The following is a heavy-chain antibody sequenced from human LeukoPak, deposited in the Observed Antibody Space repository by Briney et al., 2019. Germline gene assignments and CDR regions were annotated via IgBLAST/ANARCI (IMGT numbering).Heavy chain of an antibody. CDR2: IYPGDYEP. CDR1: GYSFTSYW. J-gene: IGHJ5*02. CDR3: ARSPTYYYYSSGLRVWFDP. Sequence: GESLKISCKGSGYSFTSYWIGWVRQMPGKGLDWMGIIYPGDYEPRYSPSFQGQVTISADTSISTAYLQWSSLKASDTAMYYCARSPTYYYYSSGLRVWFDPWGQGTLVTVSS. V-gene: IGHV5-51*01. D-gene: IGHD3-22*01.